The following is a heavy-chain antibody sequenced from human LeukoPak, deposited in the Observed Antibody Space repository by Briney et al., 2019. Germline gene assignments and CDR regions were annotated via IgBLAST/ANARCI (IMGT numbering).Heavy chain of an antibody. CDR1: GGSISSYY. D-gene: IGHD6-19*01. Sequence: SETLSLTCTVSGGSISSYYWSWIRQPPGKGLEWIGYIYYSGSTNYNPSLKSRVTISVDTSKNQFSLKLSSVTAADTAVYYCARRGGSGWYVHFDYWGQGTLVTVSS. CDR2: IYYSGST. J-gene: IGHJ4*02. V-gene: IGHV4-59*08. CDR3: ARRGGSGWYVHFDY.